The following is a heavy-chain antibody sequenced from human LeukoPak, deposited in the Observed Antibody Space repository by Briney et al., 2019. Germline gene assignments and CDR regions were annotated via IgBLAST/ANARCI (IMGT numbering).Heavy chain of an antibody. J-gene: IGHJ5*02. V-gene: IGHV3-30*18. CDR1: GFTFSSYG. CDR3: AKDALFDP. CDR2: ISYDGSNK. Sequence: GGSLRLSCAASGFTFSSYGMHWVRQAPGKGLEWVAVISYDGSNKYYADSVKGRFTISRDNSKNTLYLQMNSLRAEDTAVYCCAKDALFDPWGQGTLVTVSS.